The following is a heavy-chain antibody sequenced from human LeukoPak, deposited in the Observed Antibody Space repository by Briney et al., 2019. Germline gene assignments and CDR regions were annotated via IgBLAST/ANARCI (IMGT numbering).Heavy chain of an antibody. J-gene: IGHJ4*02. V-gene: IGHV3-7*03. CDR3: TRDGTASDNWNHYFDY. Sequence: GGSLRLSCAASGFTFSNYWMSWVRQGPGKGLEWVANINQDGSEKYYVESVKGRFTISRDNAKNSLYLQVSSLRAEDTAVYFCTRDGTASDNWNHYFDYWGQGTLVTVSS. CDR1: GFTFSNYW. D-gene: IGHD1-20*01. CDR2: INQDGSEK.